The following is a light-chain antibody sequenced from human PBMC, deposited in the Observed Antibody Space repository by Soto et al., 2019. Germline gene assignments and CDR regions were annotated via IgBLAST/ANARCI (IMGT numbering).Light chain of an antibody. CDR2: DNN. V-gene: IGLV1-51*01. CDR3: GSWDSSLYSVV. CDR1: SSNTGKNL. Sequence: QSVLTQPPSVSAAAGQKVTISCSGSSSNTGKNLVSWFQHLPGTAPKLLIYDNNKRPSGIPDRFSGSKSGTSATLGITGLQTGAEADYYFGSWDSSLYSVVFGGGTKLTVL. J-gene: IGLJ2*01.